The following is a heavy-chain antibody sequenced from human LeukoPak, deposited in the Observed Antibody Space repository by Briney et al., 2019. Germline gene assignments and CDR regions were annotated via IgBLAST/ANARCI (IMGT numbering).Heavy chain of an antibody. Sequence: SETLSLTRAVYGGSFSGYYWSWIRQPPGKGLEWIGEINHSGSTNYNPSLKSRVTISVDTSKNQFSLKLSSVTAADTAVYYCARGWYYDILTGYSPTFDYWGQGTLVTVSS. CDR3: ARGWYYDILTGYSPTFDY. CDR1: GGSFSGYY. D-gene: IGHD3-9*01. J-gene: IGHJ4*02. CDR2: INHSGST. V-gene: IGHV4-34*01.